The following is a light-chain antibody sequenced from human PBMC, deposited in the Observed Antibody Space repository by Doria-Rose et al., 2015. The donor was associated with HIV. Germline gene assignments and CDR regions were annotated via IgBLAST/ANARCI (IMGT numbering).Light chain of an antibody. V-gene: IGKV1-9*01. CDR2: GAS. Sequence: DIQLTQSPYFLSASVGVRVTITCRARQGISRSLAWYQQKPGTAPTLLIFGASTLQSGVPSTFSGSGSGTEFTLTISSLQPEDFATYYCQQFDSFPRTFGQGTKVELK. CDR3: QQFDSFPRT. J-gene: IGKJ1*01. CDR1: QGISRS.